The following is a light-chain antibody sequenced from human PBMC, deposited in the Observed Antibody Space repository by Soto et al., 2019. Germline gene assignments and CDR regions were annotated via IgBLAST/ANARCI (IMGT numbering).Light chain of an antibody. J-gene: IGLJ3*02. Sequence: QSVLTQPPSVSGAPGQRVTISCTGSSSNIGAGYDVHWYQQRPGTAPKLLIFGNINRPSGVPDRFSGSKSGTSASLAITGLQAEAEADYYCSSYTSSNFWVFGEGTKVTIL. CDR3: SSYTSSNFWV. V-gene: IGLV1-40*01. CDR1: SSNIGAGYD. CDR2: GNI.